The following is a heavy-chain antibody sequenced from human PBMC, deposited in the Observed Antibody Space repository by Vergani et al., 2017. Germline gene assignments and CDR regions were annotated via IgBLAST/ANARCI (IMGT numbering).Heavy chain of an antibody. CDR2: INHSGST. D-gene: IGHD2-2*01. CDR1: GGYFSGYY. V-gene: IGHV4-34*01. J-gene: IGHJ6*03. Sequence: QVQLQQWGAGLLKPSETLSLTCAVYGGYFSGYYWSWIRQPPGKGLEWIGEINHSGSTNYNPSLKSRVTISVDTSKNQFSLKLSSVTAADTAVYYCARSRGYCSSTSCRAYYYYYMDVWGQGTMVTVSS. CDR3: ARSRGYCSSTSCRAYYYYYMDV.